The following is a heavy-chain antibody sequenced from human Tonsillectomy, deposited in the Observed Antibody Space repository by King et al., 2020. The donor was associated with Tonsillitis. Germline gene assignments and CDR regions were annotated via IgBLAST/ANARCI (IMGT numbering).Heavy chain of an antibody. CDR2: ISWNSDNI. Sequence: VQLVESGGGLVQPGRSLRLSCAASGFTFDDYAMHWVRQAPGKGLEWVSGISWNSDNIDYADSVRGRFTISRDNAKNSLYLQMNSLRTEDTALYYCAKSRKQLRGLPSRFDYWGQGTLVTVSS. CDR1: GFTFDDYA. D-gene: IGHD1-1*01. J-gene: IGHJ4*02. V-gene: IGHV3-9*01. CDR3: AKSRKQLRGLPSRFDY.